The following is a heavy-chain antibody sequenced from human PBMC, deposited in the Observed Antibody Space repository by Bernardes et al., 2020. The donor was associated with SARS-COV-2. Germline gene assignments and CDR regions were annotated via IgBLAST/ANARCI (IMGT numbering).Heavy chain of an antibody. D-gene: IGHD2-21*02. J-gene: IGHJ4*02. CDR1: GFTFSSYG. CDR2: IWYDGSNK. Sequence: GGSLRLSCAASGFTFSSYGMHWVRQAPGKGLEWVAVIWYDGSNKYYADSVKGRFTISRDNSKNTLYLQMNSLRAEDTAVYYCARDLSIGDPFDYWGQGTLVTVSS. V-gene: IGHV3-33*01. CDR3: ARDLSIGDPFDY.